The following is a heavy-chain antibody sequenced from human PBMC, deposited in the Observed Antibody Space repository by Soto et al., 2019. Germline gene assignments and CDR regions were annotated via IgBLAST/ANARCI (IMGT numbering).Heavy chain of an antibody. J-gene: IGHJ3*02. CDR3: ARDSRLLYYDSSGAHSFDI. D-gene: IGHD3-22*01. Sequence: PGESLKISCKGSGYSFTSYWISWVRQMPGKGLEWMGRIDPSDSYTNYSPSFQGHVTISADKSISTAYLQWSSLKASDTAMYYCARDSRLLYYDSSGAHSFDIWGQGTMVTVSS. V-gene: IGHV5-10-1*01. CDR2: IDPSDSYT. CDR1: GYSFTSYW.